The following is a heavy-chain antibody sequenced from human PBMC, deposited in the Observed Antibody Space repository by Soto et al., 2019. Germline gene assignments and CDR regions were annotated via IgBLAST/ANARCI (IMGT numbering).Heavy chain of an antibody. Sequence: QLQLQESGPGLVKPSETLSLTCTVSGGSISSSSYYWGWIRQPPGKGLEWIGSIYYSGSTYYNPSLKSRVTISVDTSKNQFSLKLSSVTAADTAVYYCASIAAREVSDYWGQGTLVTVSS. V-gene: IGHV4-39*01. D-gene: IGHD6-6*01. CDR3: ASIAAREVSDY. J-gene: IGHJ4*02. CDR1: GGSISSSSYY. CDR2: IYYSGST.